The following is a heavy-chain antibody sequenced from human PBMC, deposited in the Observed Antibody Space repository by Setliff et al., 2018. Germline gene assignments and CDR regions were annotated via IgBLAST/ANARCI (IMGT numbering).Heavy chain of an antibody. CDR1: GLTFTYAW. V-gene: IGHV3-15*01. Sequence: PGGSLRLSCAASGLTFTYAWMSWVRQAPGKGLEWVGRIKSKTDGGAAEYASPVRGRFTISRDDSKSTLYLQMSSLKTEDTAVYYCSTAEGDSSSFYHNMDVWGQGSTVTVSS. D-gene: IGHD6-6*01. CDR2: IKSKTDGGAA. CDR3: STAEGDSSSFYHNMDV. J-gene: IGHJ6*02.